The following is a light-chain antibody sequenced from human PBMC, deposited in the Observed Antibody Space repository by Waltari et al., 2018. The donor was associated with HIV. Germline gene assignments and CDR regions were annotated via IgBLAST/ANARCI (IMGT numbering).Light chain of an antibody. CDR3: CSYAGSSNYVV. Sequence: QSALTQPASVSGSPGQSITISCTGTSSAVGSYNLFSWYQQHPGKAPKLMIFEGTKRPSGLSNRFSGSKSGNTASLTISGLQAEDEADYYCCSYAGSSNYVVFGGGTKLTVL. V-gene: IGLV2-23*01. CDR1: SSAVGSYNL. CDR2: EGT. J-gene: IGLJ2*01.